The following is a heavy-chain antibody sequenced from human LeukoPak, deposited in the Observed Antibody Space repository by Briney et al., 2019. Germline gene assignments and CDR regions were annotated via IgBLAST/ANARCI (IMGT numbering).Heavy chain of an antibody. J-gene: IGHJ4*02. Sequence: GGSPRLSCAASGFTFNNYSIHWVRQAPGKGLEWVAIISFDGGNKYYADSVKGRFTISRDNSKNTLYLQMNSLRAEDTAVYYCARDGIVGSPLFKFDYWGQGTLVTVSA. CDR1: GFTFNNYS. V-gene: IGHV3-30-3*01. D-gene: IGHD1-26*01. CDR3: ARDGIVGSPLFKFDY. CDR2: ISFDGGNK.